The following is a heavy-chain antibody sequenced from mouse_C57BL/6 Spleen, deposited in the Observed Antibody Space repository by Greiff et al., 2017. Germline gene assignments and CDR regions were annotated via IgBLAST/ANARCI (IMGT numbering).Heavy chain of an antibody. D-gene: IGHD1-1*01. J-gene: IGHJ4*01. CDR3: ARLSERSSYAMDY. V-gene: IGHV1-52*01. CDR1: GYTFTSYW. CDR2: IDPSDSET. Sequence: QVQLQQPGAELVRPGSSVKLSCKASGYTFTSYWMHWVKQRPIQGLEWIGNIDPSDSETHYNQKFKDKATLTVDKSSSPAYMQLSSLTSEDSAVYYCARLSERSSYAMDYWGQGTSVTVSS.